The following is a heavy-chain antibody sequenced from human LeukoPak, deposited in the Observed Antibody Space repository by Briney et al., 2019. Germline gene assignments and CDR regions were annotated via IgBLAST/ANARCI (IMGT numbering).Heavy chain of an antibody. Sequence: GRSLRLSCAASGFAFSDYAMHWVRRVPGKGLEWVSGISSDGNIVRYADSVKGRFTISRDNAKNTLFLQMNSLRAEDTAAYYCARSVYDSGGYYRVLDYWGQGTLVTVSS. J-gene: IGHJ4*02. CDR1: GFAFSDYA. CDR2: ISSDGNIV. V-gene: IGHV3-9*01. CDR3: ARSVYDSGGYYRVLDY. D-gene: IGHD3-22*01.